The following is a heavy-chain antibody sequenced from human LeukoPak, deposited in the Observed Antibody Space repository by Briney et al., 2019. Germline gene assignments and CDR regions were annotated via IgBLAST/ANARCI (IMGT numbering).Heavy chain of an antibody. V-gene: IGHV3-9*01. Sequence: GGSLRLSCAASGFTFDDYAMHWVRQAPGKGLEGVSGISWNSGSIVYADSVKGRFTISRDNAKNSLYLQMNSLRAEDTAVYYCAPQTSIAVAGYFDYWGQGTLVTVSS. J-gene: IGHJ4*02. CDR2: ISWNSGSI. CDR3: APQTSIAVAGYFDY. CDR1: GFTFDDYA. D-gene: IGHD6-19*01.